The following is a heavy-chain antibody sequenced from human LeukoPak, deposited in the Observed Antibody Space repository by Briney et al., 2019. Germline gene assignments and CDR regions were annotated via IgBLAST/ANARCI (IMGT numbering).Heavy chain of an antibody. D-gene: IGHD6-6*01. CDR2: ISSDGTNI. V-gene: IGHV3-48*04. CDR3: ARRIAALSRASDY. CDR1: GFTFSSYS. Sequence: PGGSLRLSCAASGFTFSSYSMNWVRQAPGKGLEWVSYISSDGTNILYADSVRGRFTISRDDVRNTLSLQMNSLRADDTAVYYCARRIAALSRASDYWGQGTLVTVSS. J-gene: IGHJ4*02.